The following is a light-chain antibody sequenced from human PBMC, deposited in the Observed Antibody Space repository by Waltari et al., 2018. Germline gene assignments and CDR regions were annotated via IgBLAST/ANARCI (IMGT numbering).Light chain of an antibody. CDR1: QSVSRT. J-gene: IGKJ1*01. V-gene: IGKV3-20*01. CDR2: DAS. CDR3: QKYETLPAT. Sequence: IVLTQSPGTLSLSPGERATLSCRASQSVSRTLAWYQQKPGQAPRLLIYDASTRATGIPDRCSGSGSGTDFSLTISRVEPEDFAVYYCQKYETLPATFGQGTKVEIK.